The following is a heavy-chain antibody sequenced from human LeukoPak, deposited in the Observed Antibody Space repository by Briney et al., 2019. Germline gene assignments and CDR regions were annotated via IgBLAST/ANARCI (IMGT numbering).Heavy chain of an antibody. V-gene: IGHV4-59*08. CDR3: ARLTRVAGIDY. Sequence: KPSETLSLTCTVSGGSISSYYWSWIRQPPGKGLEWIGYIYYSGSTNYNPSLKSRVTISVDTSKNQFSLKLSSVTAADTAVYYCARLTRVAGIDYWGQGTLVTVSS. J-gene: IGHJ4*02. CDR2: IYYSGST. D-gene: IGHD6-19*01. CDR1: GGSISSYY.